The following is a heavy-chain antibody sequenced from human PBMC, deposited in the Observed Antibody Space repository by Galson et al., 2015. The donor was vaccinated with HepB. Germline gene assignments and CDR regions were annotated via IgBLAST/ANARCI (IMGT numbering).Heavy chain of an antibody. CDR2: IYPGDSDT. V-gene: IGHV5-51*01. D-gene: IGHD2-2*01. CDR3: ARQNTGARYCSSTSCSEEDY. Sequence: QSGAEVKKPGESLKISCKGSGYSFTSYWIGWVRQMPGKGLEWMGIIYPGDSDTRYSQSFQGQVTISADKSISTAYLQWSSLKASDTAMYYCARQNTGARYCSSTSCSEEDYWGQGTLFTVSS. J-gene: IGHJ4*02. CDR1: GYSFTSYW.